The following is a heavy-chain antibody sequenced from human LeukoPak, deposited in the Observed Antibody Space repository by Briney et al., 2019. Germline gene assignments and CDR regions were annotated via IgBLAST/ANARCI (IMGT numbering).Heavy chain of an antibody. CDR1: GGSISSYY. Sequence: PSETLSLTCTVSGGSISSYYWSWIRQPPGKGLEWIGYIYYSGSTYYNPSLKSRVTISVDTSKNHFSLKLSSVTAADAAVYYCAYNWNYGSYYYYMDVWGKGTTVTVSS. D-gene: IGHD1-7*01. CDR2: IYYSGST. J-gene: IGHJ6*03. V-gene: IGHV4-59*04. CDR3: AYNWNYGSYYYYMDV.